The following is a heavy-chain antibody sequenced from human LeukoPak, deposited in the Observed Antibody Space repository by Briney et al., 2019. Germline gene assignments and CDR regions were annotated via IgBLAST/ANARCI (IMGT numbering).Heavy chain of an antibody. CDR1: GGSISSGGYS. Sequence: SETLSLTCAVSGGSISSGGYSWSWIRQPPGKGLEWIGYIYHSGSTYYSPSLKSRVTISVDRSKNQLSLKLSSVTAADTAVYYCASLRDILTGFDYWGQGTLVTVSS. J-gene: IGHJ4*02. D-gene: IGHD3-9*01. V-gene: IGHV4-30-2*01. CDR3: ASLRDILTGFDY. CDR2: IYHSGST.